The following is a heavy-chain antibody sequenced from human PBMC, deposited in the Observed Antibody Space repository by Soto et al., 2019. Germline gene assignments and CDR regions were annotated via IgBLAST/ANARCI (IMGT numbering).Heavy chain of an antibody. V-gene: IGHV3-23*01. D-gene: IGHD3-16*01. J-gene: IGHJ3*02. CDR1: GLVLSDTS. Sequence: GRSLRLSCVASGLVLSDTSMTCARHAPGRGLEWVSSVRRSDDSTKYADSVKGRFTISRDKSKNTLYLQMDSLRAEDTAMYYCAKLLRGPSHYDGLNIWGQGTMVTVS. CDR2: VRRSDDST. CDR3: AKLLRGPSHYDGLNI.